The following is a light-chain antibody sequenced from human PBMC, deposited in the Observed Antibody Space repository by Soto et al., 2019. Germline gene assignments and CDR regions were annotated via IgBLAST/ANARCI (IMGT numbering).Light chain of an antibody. V-gene: IGKV1-5*01. Sequence: DFQMTQSPSTLSASVGDRVTITCRASQSISSWLAWYQQKPGKAPKLLIYDASSLESGVPSRFSGSGSGTEFTLTISSLQPDDFATYYCQQYNSYSITFGQGTRLEI. J-gene: IGKJ5*01. CDR3: QQYNSYSIT. CDR1: QSISSW. CDR2: DAS.